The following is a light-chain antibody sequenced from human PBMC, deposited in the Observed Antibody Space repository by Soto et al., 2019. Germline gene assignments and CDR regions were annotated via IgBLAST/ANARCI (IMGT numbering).Light chain of an antibody. V-gene: IGKV3-15*01. Sequence: EIVMTQSPATLSVSPGERATLSCRASQSVSSNLAWYQQKPGQAPRLLIYGASNMAIGIPARFSGSGSGTEFTLTISSRQSEDFAVYYCQQYNNWPPYTFGQGTKLEIK. CDR3: QQYNNWPPYT. CDR1: QSVSSN. J-gene: IGKJ2*01. CDR2: GAS.